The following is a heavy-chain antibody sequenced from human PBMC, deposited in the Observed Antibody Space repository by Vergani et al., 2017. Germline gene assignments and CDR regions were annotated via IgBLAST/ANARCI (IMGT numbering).Heavy chain of an antibody. CDR1: GFTFSSYS. Sequence: EVQLVESGGGLVKPGGSLRLFCAVSGFTFSSYSMNWVRQAPGKGLEWVSSISSSSSYIYYADSVKGRFTISRDNAKNSLYLQMNSLRAEDTAVYYCASETLAATSVYWGQGTLVTVSS. J-gene: IGHJ4*02. D-gene: IGHD2-15*01. V-gene: IGHV3-21*01. CDR2: ISSSSSYI. CDR3: ASETLAATSVY.